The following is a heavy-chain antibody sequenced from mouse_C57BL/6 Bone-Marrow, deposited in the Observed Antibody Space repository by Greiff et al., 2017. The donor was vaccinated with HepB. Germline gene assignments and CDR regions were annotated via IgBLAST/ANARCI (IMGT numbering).Heavy chain of an antibody. Sequence: EVQRVESGGDLVKPGGSLKLSCAASGFTFSSYGMSWVRQTPDKRLEWVATISSGGSYTYYPDSVKGRFTISRDNAKNTLYLQMSSLKSEDTAMYYCARYYYGSSQSSYFDYWGQGTTLTVSS. J-gene: IGHJ2*01. CDR1: GFTFSSYG. CDR3: ARYYYGSSQSSYFDY. CDR2: ISSGGSYT. D-gene: IGHD1-1*01. V-gene: IGHV5-6*01.